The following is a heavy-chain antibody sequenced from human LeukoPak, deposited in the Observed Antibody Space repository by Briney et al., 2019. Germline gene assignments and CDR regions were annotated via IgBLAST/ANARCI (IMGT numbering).Heavy chain of an antibody. CDR2: ISGSGGST. CDR1: GFTFSSYA. CDR3: AKDLKPPSSYFDY. Sequence: GGSLRLSCAVSGFTFSSYAMSWVRQAPGKGLEWVSAISGSGGSTYYADSVKGRFTISRDNSKSTLYLQMNSLRAEDTAVYYCAKDLKPPSSYFDYWGQGTLVTVSS. V-gene: IGHV3-23*01. D-gene: IGHD1-14*01. J-gene: IGHJ4*02.